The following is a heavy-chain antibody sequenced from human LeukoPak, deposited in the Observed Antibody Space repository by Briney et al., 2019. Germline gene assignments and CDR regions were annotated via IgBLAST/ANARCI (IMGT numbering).Heavy chain of an antibody. CDR3: ARVQSGPYFYDAFDI. Sequence: GGSLRLSCAASGFTFNTYGMHWVRQAPGKGLEWVAVISFDGNKKYYGDSVKGRFTISRDNSKNTFFLQMNSLRAEDTAVYYCARVQSGPYFYDAFDIWGQGTRVTVSS. CDR2: ISFDGNKK. V-gene: IGHV3-30-3*01. D-gene: IGHD1-26*01. CDR1: GFTFNTYG. J-gene: IGHJ3*02.